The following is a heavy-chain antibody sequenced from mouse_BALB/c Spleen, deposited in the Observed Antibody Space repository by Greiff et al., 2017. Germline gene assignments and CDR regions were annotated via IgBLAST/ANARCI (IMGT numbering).Heavy chain of an antibody. V-gene: IGHV1-80*01. D-gene: IGHD3-2*01. CDR2: IYPGDGDT. CDR3: ARSDSSGRDY. J-gene: IGHJ2*01. CDR1: GYAFSSYW. Sequence: QVQLQQSGAELVRPGSSVKISCKASGYAFSSYWMNWVKQRPGQGLEWIGQIYPGDGDTNYNGKFKGKATLTADKSSSTAYMQLSSLTSEDSAVYVCARSDSSGRDYGGQGTTLTVSS.